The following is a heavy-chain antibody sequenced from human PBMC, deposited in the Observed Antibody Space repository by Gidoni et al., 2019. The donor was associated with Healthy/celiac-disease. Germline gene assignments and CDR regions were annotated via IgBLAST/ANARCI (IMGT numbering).Heavy chain of an antibody. V-gene: IGHV1-69*01. CDR2: IIPIFGTA. J-gene: IGHJ6*02. Sequence: QLQLVQSGAEVKKPGSSVKVSCKASGGTFSSYSISWVRQAPGPVLEWMGGIIPIFGTANYAQKFQGRVTITADESTSTAYMELSSLRSEDTAVYYCARDVGYRYASRAEYYYYGMDVWGQGTTVTVSS. CDR1: GGTFSSYS. D-gene: IGHD5-18*01. CDR3: ARDVGYRYASRAEYYYYGMDV.